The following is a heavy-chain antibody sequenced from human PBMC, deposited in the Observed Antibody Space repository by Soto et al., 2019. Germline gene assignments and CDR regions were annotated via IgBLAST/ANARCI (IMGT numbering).Heavy chain of an antibody. CDR1: GFPFDDFG. CDR2: ISWNGGSR. V-gene: IGHV3-20*04. CDR3: TRGVLGYTIFHDY. D-gene: IGHD5-12*01. Sequence: EVQLVESGGGVVRPGGSLRLSCAASGFPFDDFGMSCVRQGPGKGLEWVSGISWNGGSRDNADSVKGRFTITIDNDKNSIYLHMNRLRAQDMAFYYCTRGVLGYTIFHDYWGQGNRVPVS. J-gene: IGHJ4*02.